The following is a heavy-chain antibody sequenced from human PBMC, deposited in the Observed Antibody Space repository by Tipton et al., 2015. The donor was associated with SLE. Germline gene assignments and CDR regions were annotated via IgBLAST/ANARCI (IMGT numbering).Heavy chain of an antibody. CDR3: AREVITITDSDAFDI. V-gene: IGHV4-31*03. CDR1: GGSISSNNFF. CDR2: IYYSGSA. D-gene: IGHD2-21*01. Sequence: TLSLTCTVSGGSISSNNFFWSWLRQHPGKGLEWIGYIYYSGSAFYNPSLKSRVTMSVDTSKNQFFMRLSSATAADTAVYYCAREVITITDSDAFDIWGQGTMVTVYS. J-gene: IGHJ3*02.